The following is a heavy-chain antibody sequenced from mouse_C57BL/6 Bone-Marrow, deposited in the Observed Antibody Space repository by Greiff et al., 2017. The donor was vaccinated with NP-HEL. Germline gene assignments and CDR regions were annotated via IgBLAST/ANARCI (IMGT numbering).Heavy chain of an antibody. CDR1: GFTFSSYT. Sequence: EVMLVESGGGLVKPGGSLKLSCAASGFTFSSYTMSWVRQTPEKRLEWVATISGGGGNTYYPDSVKGRFTISRDNAKNTLYLQMSSLRSEDTALYYCARQPGHAPFAYWGQGTLVTVSA. CDR3: ARQPGHAPFAY. J-gene: IGHJ3*01. V-gene: IGHV5-9*01. CDR2: ISGGGGNT. D-gene: IGHD3-1*01.